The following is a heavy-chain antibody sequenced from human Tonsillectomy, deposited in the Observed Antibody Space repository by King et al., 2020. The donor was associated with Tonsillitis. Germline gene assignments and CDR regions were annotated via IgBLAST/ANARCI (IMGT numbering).Heavy chain of an antibody. CDR2: MCGGGSYI. CDR1: GFTFSNYS. CDR3: ARELNEAFDY. V-gene: IGHV3-21*01. J-gene: IGHJ4*02. Sequence: VQLVESGGGLVKPGGSLRLSCAASGFTFSNYSMNWVRQAPGKGLEWVSSMCGGGSYIFYADSVKGRFTISRDNTKNSLYLQMNSLRAEDTAVYYCARELNEAFDYWGQGTLVSVSS.